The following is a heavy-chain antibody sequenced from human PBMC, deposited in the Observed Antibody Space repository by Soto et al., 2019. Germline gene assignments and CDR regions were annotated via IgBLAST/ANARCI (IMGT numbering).Heavy chain of an antibody. CDR3: AKDRGSSSWYYFDY. J-gene: IGHJ4*02. CDR1: GFTFSSYG. V-gene: IGHV3-30*18. CDR2: ISYDGSNK. D-gene: IGHD6-13*01. Sequence: QVQLVESGGGVVQPGRSLRLSCAASGFTFSSYGMHWVRQAPGKGLEWVAVISYDGSNKYYADSVKGRFTISRDNSKNMLYLQMNSLRAEDTAVYYCAKDRGSSSWYYFDYWGQGTLVTVSS.